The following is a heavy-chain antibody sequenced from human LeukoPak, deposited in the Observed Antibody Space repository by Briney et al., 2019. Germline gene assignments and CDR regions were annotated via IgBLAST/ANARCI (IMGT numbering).Heavy chain of an antibody. CDR3: ARGRDNYGLDY. D-gene: IGHD5-24*01. CDR2: IYYSGST. V-gene: IGHV4-59*01. J-gene: IGHJ4*02. Sequence: SETLSLTCTVSGGSISSYYWSWIRQPPGKGLGWIGYIYYSGSTNYNPSLKSRVTISVDTSKNQFSLKLSSVTAADTAVYYCARGRDNYGLDYWGQGTLVTVSS. CDR1: GGSISSYY.